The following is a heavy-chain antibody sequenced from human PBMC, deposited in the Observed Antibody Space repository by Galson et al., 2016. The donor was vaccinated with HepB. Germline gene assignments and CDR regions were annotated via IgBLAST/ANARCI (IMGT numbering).Heavy chain of an antibody. Sequence: SLRLSCAASGFTFSDYYMSWIRQAPGKGLEWVSYISSSSRYTNYADSVKGRFTIPRDNAKNYLYLQMNSLRAEDTAVYYCARDLTTYYVWGKGTTVTVSS. V-gene: IGHV3-11*06. CDR2: ISSSSRYT. CDR1: GFTFSDYY. J-gene: IGHJ6*04. CDR3: ARDLTTYYV. D-gene: IGHD4-11*01.